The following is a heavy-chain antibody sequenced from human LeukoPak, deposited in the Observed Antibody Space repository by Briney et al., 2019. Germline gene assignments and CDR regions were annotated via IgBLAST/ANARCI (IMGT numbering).Heavy chain of an antibody. V-gene: IGHV1-69*04. CDR2: IIPILGIA. CDR3: ARHDRWLVPSLPYYYTVWTS. Sequence: SSVKVSCKASGGTFSSYAISWVRQAPGQGLEWMGRIIPILGIANYAQKFQGRVTITADKSTSTAYMELSSLRSEDTAVYYCARHDRWLVPSLPYYYTVWTSGAKGPRSPSP. J-gene: IGHJ6*02. D-gene: IGHD6-19*01. CDR1: GGTFSSYA.